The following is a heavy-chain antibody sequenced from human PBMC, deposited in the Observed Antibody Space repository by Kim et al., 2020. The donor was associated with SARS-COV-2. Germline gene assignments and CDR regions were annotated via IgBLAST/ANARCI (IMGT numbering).Heavy chain of an antibody. Sequence: ASVKVSCKTSGYTFTDYGITWVRQAPGQGLEWMGSINAQNDYKTYAPELQGRLTMTTDSSTSTAYMELSSLRFDDTAVYYCARDSSRNDFDYWGQGTLVTASS. CDR3: ARDSSRNDFDY. J-gene: IGHJ4*02. D-gene: IGHD6-13*01. V-gene: IGHV1-18*01. CDR1: GYTFTDYG. CDR2: INAQNDYK.